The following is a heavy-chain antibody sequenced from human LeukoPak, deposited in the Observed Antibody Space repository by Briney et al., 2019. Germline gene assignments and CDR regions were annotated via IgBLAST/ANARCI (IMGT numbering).Heavy chain of an antibody. Sequence: GGSLRLSCAASQFAFNTYVMNWIRQAPGKGLEWVSAISGSGGNTYYADSVKGRFTISRDNSKNTLYLQMNSLRAEDTAVYYCAKPVRLRYFDYWGQGTLVTVSS. CDR1: QFAFNTYV. CDR3: AKPVRLRYFDY. J-gene: IGHJ4*02. CDR2: ISGSGGNT. V-gene: IGHV3-23*01. D-gene: IGHD5-18*01.